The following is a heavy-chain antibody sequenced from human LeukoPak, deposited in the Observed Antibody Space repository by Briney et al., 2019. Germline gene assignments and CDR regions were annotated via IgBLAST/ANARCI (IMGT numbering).Heavy chain of an antibody. D-gene: IGHD5-24*01. Sequence: GGSLRLSCAASGFTFSSYAMSWVRQAPGKGLELVSGRSGSGGSTYHADSVKGRLTISRDNSKNTLYLQMNSLRVEDTAVYYCAKEGDVPDYWGQGTLVTVSS. CDR1: GFTFSSYA. CDR2: RSGSGGST. J-gene: IGHJ4*02. V-gene: IGHV3-23*01. CDR3: AKEGDVPDY.